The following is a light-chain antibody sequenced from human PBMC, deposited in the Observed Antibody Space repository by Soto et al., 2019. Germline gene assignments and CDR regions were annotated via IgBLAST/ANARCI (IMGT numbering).Light chain of an antibody. CDR2: DAS. Sequence: DIQMTQSPSTLSASVGDRVTITCRASQSISSWLAWYQQKPGKAPKLLIYDASSLESGVPSRFSGSGSGTEFTLTISSLQPDDFATYYGQQYNSYSGTFGGGTKGEIK. V-gene: IGKV1-5*01. CDR1: QSISSW. CDR3: QQYNSYSGT. J-gene: IGKJ4*01.